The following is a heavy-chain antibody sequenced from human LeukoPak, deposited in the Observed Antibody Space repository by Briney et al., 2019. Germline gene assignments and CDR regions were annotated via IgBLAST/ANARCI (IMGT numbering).Heavy chain of an antibody. CDR2: SRNKVNSYTT. J-gene: IGHJ4*02. CDR3: VAMLRGVGY. V-gene: IGHV3-72*01. CDR1: GFTLSDHF. Sequence: PGGSLRLSCAASGFTLSDHFMDWVRQAPGKGLGWVGRSRNKVNSYTTEYAASVKGRFTISRDDSNNSLYLQMNSLKTEDTAVYFCVAMLRGVGYWGQGTLVTVSS. D-gene: IGHD3-10*01.